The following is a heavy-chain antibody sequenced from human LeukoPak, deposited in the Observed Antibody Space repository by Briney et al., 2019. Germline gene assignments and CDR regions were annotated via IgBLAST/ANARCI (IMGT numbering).Heavy chain of an antibody. Sequence: GGSLRLSCTASGFTFSSYVMNWVRQAPGKGLEWVSAISGSSGITYYADSVKGRFTISRDNSKNSLYLQMNSLRAEDTAVYYCAKVHRVGPTKSFDYWGQGTLVTVSS. V-gene: IGHV3-23*01. D-gene: IGHD1-26*01. CDR2: ISGSSGIT. J-gene: IGHJ4*02. CDR1: GFTFSSYV. CDR3: AKVHRVGPTKSFDY.